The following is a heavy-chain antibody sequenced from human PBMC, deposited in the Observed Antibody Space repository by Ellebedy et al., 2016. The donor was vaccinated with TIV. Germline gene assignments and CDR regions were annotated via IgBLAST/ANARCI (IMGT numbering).Heavy chain of an antibody. CDR2: IYSGGST. CDR1: GFTVSSNY. J-gene: IGHJ4*02. V-gene: IGHV3-66*02. Sequence: GESLKISCAASGFTVSSNYMSWVRQAPGKGLEWVSVIYSGGSTYYAAYVKGRFTISRDNSKNTVYLQMNSLRAEDTAVYYCARGPLTTVHYWGQGTLVTVSS. D-gene: IGHD4-17*01. CDR3: ARGPLTTVHY.